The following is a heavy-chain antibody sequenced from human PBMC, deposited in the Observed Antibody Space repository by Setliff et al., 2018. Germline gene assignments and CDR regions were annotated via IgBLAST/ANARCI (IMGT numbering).Heavy chain of an antibody. J-gene: IGHJ4*02. CDR1: GGSIAGSTYY. V-gene: IGHV4-39*01. CDR3: ARGRNIAARLLDS. D-gene: IGHD6-6*01. CDR2: IYYSGNT. Sequence: PSETLSLTCNVSGGSIAGSTYYWGWIRQPPGKGLEWIGRIYYSGNTYYNSSLRSRVTISVDTSKNQFSLKVISMTAADTAVYYCARGRNIAARLLDSWGQGTLVTV.